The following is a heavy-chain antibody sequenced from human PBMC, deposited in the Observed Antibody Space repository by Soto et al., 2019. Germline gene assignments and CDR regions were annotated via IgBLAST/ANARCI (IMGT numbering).Heavy chain of an antibody. V-gene: IGHV4-34*01. CDR3: ARGVDSWSGYLF. D-gene: IGHD3-3*01. CDR1: GGSFDGYY. Sequence: ETLSLTCALYGGSFDGYYWSWIRQSPGKGLEWIGEIHHSGRTKYNPSLKSRVSLSVDTSTKHFSLKLTSVTAADRGVYYCARGVDSWSGYLFWGQGTPVTVSS. CDR2: IHHSGRT. J-gene: IGHJ4*02.